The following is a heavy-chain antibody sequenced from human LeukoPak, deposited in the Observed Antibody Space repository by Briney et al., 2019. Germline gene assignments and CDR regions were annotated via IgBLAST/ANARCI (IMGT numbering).Heavy chain of an antibody. V-gene: IGHV4-39*01. D-gene: IGHD6-19*01. CDR2: IYYSGST. CDR1: GGSISSSSYY. CDR3: ARLGSGWYAGPDY. Sequence: SETLSLTCTVSGGSISSSSYYWGWIRQPPGKGLEWIGSIYYSGSTYYNPSLKSRVTISVDTSKNQFSLKLSSVTAADTAVYYCARLGSGWYAGPDYWGQGTLVTVSS. J-gene: IGHJ4*02.